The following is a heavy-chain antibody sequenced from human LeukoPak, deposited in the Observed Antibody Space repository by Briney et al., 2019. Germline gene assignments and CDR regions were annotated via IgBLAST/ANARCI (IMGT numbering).Heavy chain of an antibody. J-gene: IGHJ5*02. V-gene: IGHV4-61*02. CDR3: ARGRHYGGNWVDP. D-gene: IGHD4-23*01. CDR1: GGSISSGSYY. CDR2: IYTSGST. Sequence: KPSETLSLTCTVSGGSISSGSYYWSWIRQPAGKGLEWIGRIYTSGSTNYNPSLKSRVTISVDTSKNQFSLKLSSVTAADTAVYYCARGRHYGGNWVDPWGPGTLVTVSS.